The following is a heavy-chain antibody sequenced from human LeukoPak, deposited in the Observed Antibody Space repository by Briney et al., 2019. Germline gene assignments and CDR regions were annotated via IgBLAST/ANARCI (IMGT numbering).Heavy chain of an antibody. Sequence: PGGSLRLSCAASGFTFSSYAMTWVRQAPGKGLEWVSGISGSGGSTYYADSVKGRFTISRDNSNNTLYLQMNSLRAEDTAVYYCAKPSLKYSSSPNDYWGQGTLVTVSS. V-gene: IGHV3-23*01. CDR1: GFTFSSYA. D-gene: IGHD6-6*01. CDR2: ISGSGGST. J-gene: IGHJ4*02. CDR3: AKPSLKYSSSPNDY.